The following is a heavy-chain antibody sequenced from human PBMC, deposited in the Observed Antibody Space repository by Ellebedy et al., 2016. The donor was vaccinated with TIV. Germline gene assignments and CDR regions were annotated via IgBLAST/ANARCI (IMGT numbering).Heavy chain of an antibody. J-gene: IGHJ4*02. CDR1: GGTFSSYA. Sequence: ASVMVSCKASGGTFSSYAISWVRQAPGQGLEWMGIINPSGGITSYAQKFQGRVTMTRDMSTSTVSMELSSLRSEDTAVYYCARDHVAVTGFDFWGQGTLVTVSS. D-gene: IGHD6-19*01. CDR2: INPSGGIT. CDR3: ARDHVAVTGFDF. V-gene: IGHV1-46*01.